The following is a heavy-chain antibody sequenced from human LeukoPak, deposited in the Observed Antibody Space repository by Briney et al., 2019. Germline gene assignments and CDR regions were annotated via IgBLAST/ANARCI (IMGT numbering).Heavy chain of an antibody. CDR3: ARRSILGSYYSFDP. CDR2: IYYSGST. CDR1: GGSISSYY. Sequence: PSETLSLTCTVSGGSISSYYWSWIRQPPGKGLEWIGYIYYSGSTNYNPSLKSRVTISVDTSKNQFSLKQSSVTAADTAVYYCARRSILGSYYSFDPWGQGTLVTVSS. V-gene: IGHV4-59*08. D-gene: IGHD3-10*01. J-gene: IGHJ5*02.